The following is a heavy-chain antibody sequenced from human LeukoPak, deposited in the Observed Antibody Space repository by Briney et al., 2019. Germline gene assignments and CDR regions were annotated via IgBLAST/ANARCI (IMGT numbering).Heavy chain of an antibody. CDR3: ARGLPYCSGGSCYHYYYYGMDV. J-gene: IGHJ6*02. CDR1: GFTFSTYG. D-gene: IGHD2-15*01. Sequence: PGGSLRLSCAASGFTFSTYGMYWVRQAPGKGLEWVALIWYDGSNTYYADSVKGRFTISRDNSKNTLYLQMNSLRAEDTAVYYCARGLPYCSGGSCYHYYYYGMDVWGQGTTVTVSS. CDR2: IWYDGSNT. V-gene: IGHV3-33*01.